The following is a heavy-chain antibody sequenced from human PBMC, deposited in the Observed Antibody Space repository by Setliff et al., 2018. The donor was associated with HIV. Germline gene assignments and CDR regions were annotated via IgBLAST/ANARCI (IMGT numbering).Heavy chain of an antibody. J-gene: IGHJ6*03. V-gene: IGHV3-23*01. CDR3: ARVVGVAPYYYMDV. Sequence: GGSLRLSCAASGFTFSSYAITWVRQAPGKGLEWVSAISGSGDSTFYADSVQGRFTISRDNSKDTLYLQMNSLRAEDTAVYYCARVVGVAPYYYMDVWGKGTTVTVSS. D-gene: IGHD2-15*01. CDR1: GFTFSSYA. CDR2: ISGSGDST.